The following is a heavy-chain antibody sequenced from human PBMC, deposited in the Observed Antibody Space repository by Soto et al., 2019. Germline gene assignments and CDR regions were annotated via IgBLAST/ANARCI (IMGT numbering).Heavy chain of an antibody. J-gene: IGHJ3*02. V-gene: IGHV4-39*01. Sequence: SETLSLTCTVSGGSISSSSYYWGWIRQPPGKGLEWIGSIYYSGRTYSNPSLKSRVNISVDTSKNQFSLKLSSVTAADTAVYYCARFSFGVVSYAFDIWGQGTMVTVSS. CDR3: ARFSFGVVSYAFDI. D-gene: IGHD3-3*01. CDR1: GGSISSSSYY. CDR2: IYYSGRT.